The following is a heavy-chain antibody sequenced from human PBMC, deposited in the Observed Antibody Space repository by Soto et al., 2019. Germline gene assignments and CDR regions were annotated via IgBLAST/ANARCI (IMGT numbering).Heavy chain of an antibody. CDR3: ARTLAARPYYYYMDV. Sequence: SETLSLTCTVSGGSISSGDYYWSWIRQPPGKGLEWIGYIYYSGSTYYNPSLKSRVTISVDTSKNQFSLKLSSVTAADTAVYYCARTLAARPYYYYMDVWGKGTTVTVSS. CDR2: IYYSGST. J-gene: IGHJ6*03. CDR1: GGSISSGDYY. V-gene: IGHV4-30-4*01. D-gene: IGHD6-6*01.